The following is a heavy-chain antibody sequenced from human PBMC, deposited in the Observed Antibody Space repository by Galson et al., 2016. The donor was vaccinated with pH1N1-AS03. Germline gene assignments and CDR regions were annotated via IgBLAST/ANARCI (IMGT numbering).Heavy chain of an antibody. Sequence: PALVKPTQTLTLTCTFSGFSLTTSAVGVVWIRQPPGKALEWLALIYWDDDKRYNSSLKSRLTITKDTSKNQVVLTMTNMDPVDTATCYCARTAGWLPDFWGQGTLVTVSS. D-gene: IGHD3-9*01. CDR3: ARTAGWLPDF. V-gene: IGHV2-5*02. J-gene: IGHJ4*02. CDR1: GFSLTTSAVG. CDR2: IYWDDDK.